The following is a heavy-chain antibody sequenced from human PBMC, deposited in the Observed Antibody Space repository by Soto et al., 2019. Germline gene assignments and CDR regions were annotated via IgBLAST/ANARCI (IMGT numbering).Heavy chain of an antibody. CDR3: ARHIDIVATIRADDAFDT. CDR2: IYYSGST. V-gene: IGHV4-61*01. J-gene: IGHJ3*02. D-gene: IGHD5-12*01. Sequence: SETLSLTCTVSGGSVSSGSYYWSWIRQPPGKGLEWIGYIYYSGSTNYNPSLKSRVTISVDTSKNQFSLKLSSVTAADTAVYYCARHIDIVATIRADDAFDTWGQGTMVTVS. CDR1: GGSVSSGSYY.